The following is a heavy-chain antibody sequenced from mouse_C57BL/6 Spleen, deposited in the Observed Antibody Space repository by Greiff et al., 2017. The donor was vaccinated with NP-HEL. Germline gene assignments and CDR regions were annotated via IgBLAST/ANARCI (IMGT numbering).Heavy chain of an antibody. Sequence: EVKVVESGGGLVKPGGSLKLSCAASGFTFSDYGMHWVRQAPEKGLEWVAYISSGSSTIYYADTVKGRFTISRDNAKNTLFLQMTSLRSEDTAMYYCATSANWDGDWYFDVWGTGTTVTVSS. CDR2: ISSGSSTI. J-gene: IGHJ1*03. D-gene: IGHD4-1*01. CDR1: GFTFSDYG. CDR3: ATSANWDGDWYFDV. V-gene: IGHV5-17*01.